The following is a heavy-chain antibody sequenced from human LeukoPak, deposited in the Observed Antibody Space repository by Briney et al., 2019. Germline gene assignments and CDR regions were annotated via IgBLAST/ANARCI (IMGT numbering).Heavy chain of an antibody. J-gene: IGHJ4*02. Sequence: ASVKVSCKASGYTFTGYYMHWVRQAPGQGLEWMGWINPNSGGTNYAQKFQGKVTMTRDTSISTAYMELSRLRSDDTAVYYCARAGVNGDYHFDYWGQGTLVTVSS. CDR1: GYTFTGYY. CDR3: ARAGVNGDYHFDY. CDR2: INPNSGGT. V-gene: IGHV1-2*02. D-gene: IGHD4-17*01.